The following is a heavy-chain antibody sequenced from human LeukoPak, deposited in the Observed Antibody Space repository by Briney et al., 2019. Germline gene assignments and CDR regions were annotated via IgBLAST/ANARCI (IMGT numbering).Heavy chain of an antibody. CDR2: IRHDAGVT. CDR1: GFTFSNYW. D-gene: IGHD4/OR15-4a*01. Sequence: GGSLRLSCAASGFTFSNYWMHWVRQAPGKGLVWVSRIRHDAGVTTYADSVRGRFTISRDSSKNTLYLQMSSLRAEDTAVYYCAKDPGAFPYFFDSWGQGTLVTVSS. J-gene: IGHJ4*02. CDR3: AKDPGAFPYFFDS. V-gene: IGHV3-74*01.